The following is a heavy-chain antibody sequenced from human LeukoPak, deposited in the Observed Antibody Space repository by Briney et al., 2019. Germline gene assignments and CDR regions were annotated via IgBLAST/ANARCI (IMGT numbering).Heavy chain of an antibody. V-gene: IGHV3-11*01. CDR2: ISSSGSTI. D-gene: IGHD6-6*01. Sequence: GGSLRLSCAASGFTFSDYYMSWIRQAPGKGLEWVSYISSSGSTIYYADSVKGRFTISRDNAKNSLYLQMNSLRAEDTAVYYCARRGRRRSSSEYYYYYMDVWGKGTTVTLSS. CDR3: ARRGRRRSSSEYYYYYMDV. J-gene: IGHJ6*03. CDR1: GFTFSDYY.